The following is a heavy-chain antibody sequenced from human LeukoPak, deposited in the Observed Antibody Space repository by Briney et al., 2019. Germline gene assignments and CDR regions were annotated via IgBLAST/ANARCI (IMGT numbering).Heavy chain of an antibody. J-gene: IGHJ4*02. D-gene: IGHD6-19*01. V-gene: IGHV3-23*01. CDR3: AKDMNSWRDGSGLGDYFDY. CDR1: GFTFSSYA. Sequence: TGGSLRLSCAASGFTFSSYAMSWVRQAPGKGLEWVSGTSGSGRSIHYADSVKGRFTISRDNSKNTLYLQMNSLRADDMAVYYCAKDMNSWRDGSGLGDYFDYWGQGTLVTVSS. CDR2: TSGSGRSI.